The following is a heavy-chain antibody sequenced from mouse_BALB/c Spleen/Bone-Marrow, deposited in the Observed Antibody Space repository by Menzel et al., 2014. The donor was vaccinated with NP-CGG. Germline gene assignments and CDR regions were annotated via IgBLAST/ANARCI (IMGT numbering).Heavy chain of an antibody. Sequence: VKLVESGPGLVQPSQSLSITCTVSGFSLTSYGVHWVRQPPGKGLEWLGVIWSGGSTDYNAAFISRLSISKDNSKSQVFFKVNSLQADDTAIYYCARTNYYGWYFDVWGAGTTVTVSS. D-gene: IGHD1-1*01. CDR2: IWSGGST. CDR3: ARTNYYGWYFDV. CDR1: GFSLTSYG. J-gene: IGHJ1*01. V-gene: IGHV2-4*02.